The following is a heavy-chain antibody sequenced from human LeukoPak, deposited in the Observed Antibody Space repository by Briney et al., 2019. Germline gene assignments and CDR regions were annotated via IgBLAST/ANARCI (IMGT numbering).Heavy chain of an antibody. CDR2: INTNTGNP. CDR3: ARDFRIVGANSAYYYYMDV. D-gene: IGHD1-26*01. CDR1: GYTFTSYA. V-gene: IGHV7-4-1*02. J-gene: IGHJ6*03. Sequence: GASVKVSCKASGYTFTSYAMNWVRQAPGQGLEWMGWINTNTGNPTYAQGFTGRFVFSLDTSVSTAYLQISSLKAEDTAVYYCARDFRIVGANSAYYYYMDVWGKGTAVTVSS.